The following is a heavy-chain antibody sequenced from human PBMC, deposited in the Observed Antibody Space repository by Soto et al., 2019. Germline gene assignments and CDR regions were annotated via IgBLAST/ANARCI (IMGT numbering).Heavy chain of an antibody. CDR1: EFTFRNYA. CDR3: AKGLVWSSTWKVDY. CDR2: IVGNGKTT. D-gene: IGHD6-13*01. J-gene: IGHJ4*02. V-gene: IGHV3-23*01. Sequence: EVQLLESGGGLVQPGGSLRLACVASEFTFRNYAMGWVRQAPGKGLEWVSSIVGNGKTTYYADSVKGRFTISRDNSENTVFLQMNSLRADDTALYYCAKGLVWSSTWKVDYWGQGTLVTVSS.